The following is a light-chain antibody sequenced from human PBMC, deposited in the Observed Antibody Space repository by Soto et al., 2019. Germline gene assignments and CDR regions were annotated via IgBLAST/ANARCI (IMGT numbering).Light chain of an antibody. CDR1: SSDVGGYNY. CDR3: SSYTSSSPLDV. Sequence: QSALTQPASVSGSPGQSITLSCTGTSSDVGGYNYVSWYQQHPGKAPKLMIYDGSNRPSGVSNRFSGSKSGNTASLTISGLQAEDEAEYYCSSYTSSSPLDVFGPGTKLTVL. CDR2: DGS. J-gene: IGLJ1*01. V-gene: IGLV2-14*01.